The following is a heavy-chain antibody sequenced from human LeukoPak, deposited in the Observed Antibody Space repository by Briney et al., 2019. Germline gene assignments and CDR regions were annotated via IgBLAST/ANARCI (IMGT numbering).Heavy chain of an antibody. V-gene: IGHV3-7*01. CDR1: GFTFSSYS. CDR3: ARDTHDYGDYSYYYYYYGMDV. CDR2: IKQDGSEK. Sequence: QTGGSLRLSCAASGFTFSSYSMNWVRQAPGKGLEWVANIKQDGSEKYYVDSVKGRFTISRDNAKNSLYLQMNSLRAEDTAVYYCARDTHDYGDYSYYYYYYGMDVWGQGTTVTVSS. J-gene: IGHJ6*02. D-gene: IGHD4-17*01.